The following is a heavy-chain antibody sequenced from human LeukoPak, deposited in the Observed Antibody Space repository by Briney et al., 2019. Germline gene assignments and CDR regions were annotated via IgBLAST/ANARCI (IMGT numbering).Heavy chain of an antibody. Sequence: GGSLGLSCAASGFTFSTYSMNWVRQAPGKGLEWVSYISSSSSIIYYVDSVKGRFTISRDNAKNSVYLQMNSLRDEDTAVYYCARDRGYRYGQLDYWGQGSLVTVSS. J-gene: IGHJ4*02. CDR3: ARDRGYRYGQLDY. D-gene: IGHD5-18*01. CDR1: GFTFSTYS. CDR2: ISSSSSII. V-gene: IGHV3-48*02.